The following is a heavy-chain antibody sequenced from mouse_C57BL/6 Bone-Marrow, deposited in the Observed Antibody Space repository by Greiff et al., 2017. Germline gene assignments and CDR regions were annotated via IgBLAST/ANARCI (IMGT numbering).Heavy chain of an antibody. CDR1: GFNIKDDY. CDR2: IDPENGDT. V-gene: IGHV14-4*01. D-gene: IGHD2-3*01. J-gene: IGHJ4*01. CDR3: TTGRRLYYYAMDY. Sequence: EVQLQQSGAELVRPGASVKLSCTASGFNIKDDYMHWVKQRPEQGLEWIGWIDPENGDTEYASKFQGKATITAGTSSNTAYLQLSSLTSEDTAVYYCTTGRRLYYYAMDYWGQGTSVTVSS.